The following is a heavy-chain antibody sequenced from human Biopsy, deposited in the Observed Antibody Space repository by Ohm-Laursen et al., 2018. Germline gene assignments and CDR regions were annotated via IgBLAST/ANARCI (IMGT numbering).Heavy chain of an antibody. Sequence: TLSLTWTVSGVSITAYYWSWIRQPPGKGLECIGNIHHSGSTNYNPSLKSRLTISVDTSKNQFSLKLSSVTAADTAVYYCARTDCSGGSCHYYSYGMDVWGQGTTVTVSS. CDR2: IHHSGST. CDR3: ARTDCSGGSCHYYSYGMDV. D-gene: IGHD2-15*01. CDR1: GVSITAYY. J-gene: IGHJ6*02. V-gene: IGHV4-4*09.